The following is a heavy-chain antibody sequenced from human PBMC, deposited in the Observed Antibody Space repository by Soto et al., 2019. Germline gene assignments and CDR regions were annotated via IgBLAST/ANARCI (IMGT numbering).Heavy chain of an antibody. CDR2: ISSIIDYI. CDR3: ARDSCAIDTCAKLFQH. V-gene: IGHV3-21*06. CDR1: GFTFSYYS. D-gene: IGHD2-21*01. J-gene: IGHJ1*01. Sequence: GGSLRLSCAASGFTFSYYSMNWVRQAPVHGLEFVSSISSIIDYIYYADSVRGRFTISRYNAKNSLYLQMNSLRAEDTAVYYFARDSCAIDTCAKLFQHWGQGTLVTVSS.